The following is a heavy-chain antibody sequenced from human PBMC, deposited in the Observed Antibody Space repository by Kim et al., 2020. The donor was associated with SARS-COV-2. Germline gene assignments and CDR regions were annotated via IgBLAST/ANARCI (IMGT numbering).Heavy chain of an antibody. D-gene: IGHD3-10*01. Sequence: ASVKVSCKASGNTFSSYAMNWVRQAPGQGLEWMGWINTNTGKPAYAQGFTGRFVFSLDTSVSTTYLQISSLKSEDTAVYYCASSMVYGVISAFDLWGQGTMLTVSS. V-gene: IGHV7-4-1*02. CDR2: INTNTGKP. CDR1: GNTFSSYA. J-gene: IGHJ3*01. CDR3: ASSMVYGVISAFDL.